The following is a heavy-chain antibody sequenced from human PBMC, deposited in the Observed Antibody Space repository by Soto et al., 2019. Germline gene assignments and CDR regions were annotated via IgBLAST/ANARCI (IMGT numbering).Heavy chain of an antibody. Sequence: ASVKVSCKASGYTFTGYVMHWVRQAPGQRLEWMGWINDGSGNTEYSQKFQGRITITRDTSASTAYMELSSLRSEDTAVYYCARPHYDFWSGYSYYFDYWGQGTLVTVSS. V-gene: IGHV1-3*01. CDR3: ARPHYDFWSGYSYYFDY. J-gene: IGHJ4*02. D-gene: IGHD3-3*01. CDR2: INDGSGNT. CDR1: GYTFTGYV.